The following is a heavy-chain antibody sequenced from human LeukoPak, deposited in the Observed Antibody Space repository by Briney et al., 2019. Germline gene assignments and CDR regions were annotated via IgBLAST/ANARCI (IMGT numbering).Heavy chain of an antibody. Sequence: ASVKVSCKASGYTFTGYYMHWVRQAPGQGLEWMGWINTNSGGTNYAQKFQGRVTMTRDTSISTAYMEPSRLRSDDTAVYYCAGIGLWDFDYWGQGTLVTVSS. CDR2: INTNSGGT. J-gene: IGHJ4*02. V-gene: IGHV1-2*02. CDR3: AGIGLWDFDY. D-gene: IGHD3-16*01. CDR1: GYTFTGYY.